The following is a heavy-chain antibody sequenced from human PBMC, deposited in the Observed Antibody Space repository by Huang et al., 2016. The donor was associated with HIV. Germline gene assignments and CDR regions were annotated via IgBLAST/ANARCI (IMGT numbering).Heavy chain of an antibody. V-gene: IGHV1-18*04. CDR3: ARDSGYYYGDAFDF. J-gene: IGHJ3*01. CDR2: ISGHSGNT. Sequence: QVQLVQSGAEVKKPGASVKVSCKASGYTFTNYGISWVRQAPGQGLEWRGWISGHSGNTKYAQKLQGRVTMTTDTSRTMTTVYMELRSLRSDDTAVYYCARDSGYYYGDAFDFWGQGTMVTVSS. D-gene: IGHD3-22*01. CDR1: GYTFTNYG.